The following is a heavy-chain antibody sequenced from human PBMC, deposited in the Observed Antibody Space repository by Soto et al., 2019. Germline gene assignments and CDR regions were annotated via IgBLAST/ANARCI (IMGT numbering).Heavy chain of an antibody. CDR1: GGTFSSYT. CDR2: ISAYNGNT. Sequence: ASVKVSCKASGGTFSSYTISWVRQAPGQGLEWMGRISAYNGNTNYAQKLQGRVTMTTDTSTSTAYMELRSLRSDGTAVYYCARALSRIYYYYMDVWGKGTTVTVSS. J-gene: IGHJ6*03. V-gene: IGHV1-18*01. CDR3: ARALSRIYYYYMDV.